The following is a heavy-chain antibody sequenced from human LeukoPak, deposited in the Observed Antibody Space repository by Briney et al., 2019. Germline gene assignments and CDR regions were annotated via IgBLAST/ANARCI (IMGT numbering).Heavy chain of an antibody. J-gene: IGHJ4*02. Sequence: GGSLRLSCAASGFTFSSYWMSWVRQAPGKGLEWVANIKQDGSEKYYVDSVKGRFTISRDNAKNSLYLQMNSLRAEDTAVYYCARDEGSSENWNYAQYWGQGTLVTVSS. CDR2: IKQDGSEK. CDR1: GFTFSSYW. V-gene: IGHV3-7*01. D-gene: IGHD1-7*01. CDR3: ARDEGSSENWNYAQY.